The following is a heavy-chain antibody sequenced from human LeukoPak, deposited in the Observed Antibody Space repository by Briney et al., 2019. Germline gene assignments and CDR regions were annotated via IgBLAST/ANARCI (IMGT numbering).Heavy chain of an antibody. V-gene: IGHV1-2*02. Sequence: ASVKVSCKASGYTFTGYYMHWVRQAPGQGLEWMGWINPNSGGTNYAQKFQGRVTMTRDTSISTAYMELSRLRSDDTAVYYCARDLVLSYYDILTGQLDYWGQGTLVTASS. CDR1: GYTFTGYY. D-gene: IGHD3-9*01. CDR3: ARDLVLSYYDILTGQLDY. J-gene: IGHJ4*02. CDR2: INPNSGGT.